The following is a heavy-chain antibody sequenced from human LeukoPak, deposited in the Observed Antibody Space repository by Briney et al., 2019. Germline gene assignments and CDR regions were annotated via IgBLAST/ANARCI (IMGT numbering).Heavy chain of an antibody. D-gene: IGHD6-19*01. CDR1: GGSISSSSYY. J-gene: IGHJ4*02. CDR3: ASESSGWYFRVDY. CDR2: IYYSGST. Sequence: PSETLSLTCTVSGGSISSSSYYWGWIRQPPGKGLEWIGSIYYSGSTYYNPSLKSRVTISVDTSKNQFSLKLSSVTAADTAVYYCASESSGWYFRVDYWGQGTLVTVSS. V-gene: IGHV4-39*01.